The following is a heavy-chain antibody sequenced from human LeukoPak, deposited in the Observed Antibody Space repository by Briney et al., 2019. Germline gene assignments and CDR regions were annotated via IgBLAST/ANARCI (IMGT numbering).Heavy chain of an antibody. D-gene: IGHD5-18*01. Sequence: PSETLSLTCTVSGGSISSGDYYWSWIRQPPGKGLEWIGYIYYSGSTYYNPSLKSRVTISVDTSKNQFSLKLSSVTAADTAVYCCARNSGYSYAFDIWGQGTMVTVSS. V-gene: IGHV4-30-4*08. CDR1: GGSISSGDYY. CDR2: IYYSGST. CDR3: ARNSGYSYAFDI. J-gene: IGHJ3*02.